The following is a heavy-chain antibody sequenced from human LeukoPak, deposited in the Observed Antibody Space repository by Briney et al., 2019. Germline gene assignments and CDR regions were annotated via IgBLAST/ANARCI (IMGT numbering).Heavy chain of an antibody. CDR1: GGSFSGYY. CDR2: INHSGST. D-gene: IGHD3-22*01. Sequence: SETLSLTCAVYGGSFSGYYWSWIRQPPGKGLEWIGEINHSGSTNYNPSLKSRVTISVDTSKNQFSLKLSSVTAADTAVYYCARGRHYCDSSGEGDYWGQGTLVTVSS. J-gene: IGHJ4*02. CDR3: ARGRHYCDSSGEGDY. V-gene: IGHV4-34*01.